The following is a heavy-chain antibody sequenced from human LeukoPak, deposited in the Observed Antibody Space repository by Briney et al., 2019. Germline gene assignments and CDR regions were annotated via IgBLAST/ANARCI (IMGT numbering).Heavy chain of an antibody. Sequence: SVKVSCKASGYTFTSYAMHWVRQAPGQRREWMGWINAGNGNTKYSQKFQGRVTITRDTSASTAYMELSSLRSEDTVVYYCARDRGYSSSFDDYWGQGTLVTVSS. V-gene: IGHV1-3*01. J-gene: IGHJ4*02. CDR1: GYTFTSYA. CDR2: INAGNGNT. D-gene: IGHD6-13*01. CDR3: ARDRGYSSSFDDY.